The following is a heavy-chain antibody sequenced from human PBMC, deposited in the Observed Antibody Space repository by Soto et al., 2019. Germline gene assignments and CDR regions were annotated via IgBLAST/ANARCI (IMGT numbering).Heavy chain of an antibody. Sequence: SETLSLTCTVSGDSISSSSYYWGWIRQPPGKGLEWIGSIYYSGSTYYNPSLKSRVTISVDTSKNQFSLKLSSVTAADTAVYYCERGENPYYYDSSGLHCGQGPLVTVYS. CDR3: ERGENPYYYDSSGLH. V-gene: IGHV4-39*01. CDR2: IYYSGST. J-gene: IGHJ4*02. CDR1: GDSISSSSYY. D-gene: IGHD3-22*01.